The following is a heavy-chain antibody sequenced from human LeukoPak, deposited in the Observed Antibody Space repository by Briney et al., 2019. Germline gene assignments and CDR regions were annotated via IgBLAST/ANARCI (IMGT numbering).Heavy chain of an antibody. CDR3: ARRTRSFSYTYGDAYYYYYMDV. CDR1: GGSISSYY. D-gene: IGHD5-18*01. CDR2: IYYSGST. J-gene: IGHJ6*03. V-gene: IGHV4-59*07. Sequence: SDTLSLTCTVSGGSISSYYWSWLRQPPGKALEWIGYIYYSGSTNYNPSLKSRVTISVDTSKNQFSLKLSSVTAADTAVYYCARRTRSFSYTYGDAYYYYYMDVWGKGTTVIVS.